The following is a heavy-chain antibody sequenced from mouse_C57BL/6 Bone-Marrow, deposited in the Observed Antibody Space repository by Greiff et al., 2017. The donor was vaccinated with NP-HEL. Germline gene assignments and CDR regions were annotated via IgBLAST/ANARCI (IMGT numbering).Heavy chain of an antibody. CDR2: IYPRSGNT. D-gene: IGHD1-1*01. Sequence: VQRVESGAELARPGASVKLSSKASGYTFTSYGISWVKQRTGQGLEWIGEIYPRSGNTYYNEKFKGKATLTADKSSSTAYMELRSLTSEDSAVYFCARTTVVFDYWGQGTTLTVSS. J-gene: IGHJ2*01. CDR3: ARTTVVFDY. CDR1: GYTFTSYG. V-gene: IGHV1-81*01.